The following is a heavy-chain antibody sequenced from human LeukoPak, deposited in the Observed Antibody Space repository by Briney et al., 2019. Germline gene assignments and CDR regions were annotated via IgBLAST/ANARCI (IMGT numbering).Heavy chain of an antibody. V-gene: IGHV3-21*01. Sequence: GGSLRLSCAASGFTFSSYSMNWVRQAPGKGLEWVSSISSSSSYIYYADSVKGRFTISRDNAKNSLYLQMNSLRAEDTAVYYCARDGYCSSTSCYGEDYWGQGTLVTVSS. CDR2: ISSSSSYI. J-gene: IGHJ4*02. CDR3: ARDGYCSSTSCYGEDY. CDR1: GFTFSSYS. D-gene: IGHD2-2*03.